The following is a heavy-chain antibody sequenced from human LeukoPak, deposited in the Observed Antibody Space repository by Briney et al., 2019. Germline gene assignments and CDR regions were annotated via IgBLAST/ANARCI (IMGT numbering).Heavy chain of an antibody. D-gene: IGHD6-13*01. CDR1: GFTFDDYT. Sequence: GGSLRLSCAASGFTFDDYTMHWVRQAPGKGLEWVSLISWDGGSTYYADSVKGRFTISRDNSKNTLYLQMNSLRAEDTAVYYCARDFLRGAAAGNLDYWGQGTLVTVSS. CDR2: ISWDGGST. CDR3: ARDFLRGAAAGNLDY. J-gene: IGHJ4*02. V-gene: IGHV3-43*01.